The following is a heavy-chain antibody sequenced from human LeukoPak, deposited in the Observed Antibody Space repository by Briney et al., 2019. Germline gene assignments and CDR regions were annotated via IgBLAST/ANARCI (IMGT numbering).Heavy chain of an antibody. Sequence: GGSLGLSCAASGFTFSNYVIHWVRQAPGKGLEWVAVTSSDLNVKLYADSVKGRFTISRDNSRSTLYLQMNSLRPEDTAIYYCAREGYYGSGSPPSLYFDYWGQGTLVTVPS. CDR1: GFTFSNYV. CDR2: TSSDLNVK. J-gene: IGHJ4*02. D-gene: IGHD3-10*01. CDR3: AREGYYGSGSPPSLYFDY. V-gene: IGHV3-30-3*01.